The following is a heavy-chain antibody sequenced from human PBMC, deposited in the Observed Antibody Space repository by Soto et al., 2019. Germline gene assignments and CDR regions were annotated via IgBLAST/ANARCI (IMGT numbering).Heavy chain of an antibody. D-gene: IGHD3-9*01. V-gene: IGHV4-34*01. CDR3: ARGAGFDWFRS. J-gene: IGHJ4*02. CDR1: GGSFSGYY. CDR2: INHSGST. Sequence: QVQLQQWGAGLLKPSETLSLTCAVYGGSFSGYYWSWIRQPPGKGLEWIGEINHSGSTNYNPSLKSRVTISVDTSKNQCTLKLSSVTAADTAVYYCARGAGFDWFRSWGQGTLVTVSS.